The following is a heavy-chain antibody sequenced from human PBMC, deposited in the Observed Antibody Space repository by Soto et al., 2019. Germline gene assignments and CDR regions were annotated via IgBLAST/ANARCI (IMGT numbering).Heavy chain of an antibody. J-gene: IGHJ4*02. CDR3: ARSRLWSPENDY. CDR2: IYSGGST. Sequence: GGSLRLSCAASGFTVSSNYMSWVRQAPGKGLEWVSVIYSGGSTYYADSVKGRFTISRDNSKNTLYLQMNSLRAEDTAVYYCARSRLWSPENDYWGQGTLVTVSS. V-gene: IGHV3-66*01. CDR1: GFTVSSNY. D-gene: IGHD2-21*01.